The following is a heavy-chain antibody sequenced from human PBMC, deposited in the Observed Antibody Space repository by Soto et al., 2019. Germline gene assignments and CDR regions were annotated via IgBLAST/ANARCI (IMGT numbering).Heavy chain of an antibody. J-gene: IGHJ5*02. Sequence: QVQLVQSGAEVKKPGASVKVSCEASGFIFTRFYMHWVRQAPGQGPAWLGIIKPEDGTTYYAQSVQGRIIFTSATSKRTVYMAMSGLTSEEPAVYYCAREREFGALSYHLWGQGTLVTVSS. CDR2: IKPEDGTT. CDR3: AREREFGALSYHL. V-gene: IGHV1-46*01. CDR1: GFIFTRFY. D-gene: IGHD2-8*01.